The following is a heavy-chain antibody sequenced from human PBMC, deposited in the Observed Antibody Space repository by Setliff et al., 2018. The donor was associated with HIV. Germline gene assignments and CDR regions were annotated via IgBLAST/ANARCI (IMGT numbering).Heavy chain of an antibody. CDR3: ARGWEGGMDY. Sequence: PSETLSLTCSVSGGSISRVGYYWSWIRQHPGKGLEWIGYITYSGSTYYNPSLMSRVSISPDTSKNQFSLKLTSVTAADTAVYYCARGWEGGMDYWGQGTLVTVSS. CDR2: ITYSGST. D-gene: IGHD1-26*01. V-gene: IGHV4-31*03. CDR1: GGSISRVGYY. J-gene: IGHJ4*02.